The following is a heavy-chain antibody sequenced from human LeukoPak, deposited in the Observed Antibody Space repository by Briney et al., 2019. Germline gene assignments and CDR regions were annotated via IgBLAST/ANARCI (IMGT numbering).Heavy chain of an antibody. V-gene: IGHV4-39*01. D-gene: IGHD2-2*01. Sequence: PSETLSLTCTVSGGSISSSSYYWGWIRQPPGKGLQWIGSINYSGTTYYNPSLKSRVTISLDTSKNQFSLKLSSVTAADTAVYYCARLPIVVVPSTSFDIWGQGTMVTVSS. CDR2: INYSGTT. CDR3: ARLPIVVVPSTSFDI. J-gene: IGHJ3*02. CDR1: GGSISSSSYY.